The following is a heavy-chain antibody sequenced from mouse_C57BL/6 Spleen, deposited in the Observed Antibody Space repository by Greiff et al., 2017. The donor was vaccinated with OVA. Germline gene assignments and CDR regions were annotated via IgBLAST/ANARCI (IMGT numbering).Heavy chain of an antibody. V-gene: IGHV5-17*01. Sequence: EVKLQESGGGLVKPGGSLKLSCAASGFTFSDYGMHWVRQAPEKGLEWVAYISSGSSTIYYADTVKGRFTISRDNAKNTLFLQMTNLCAEDTAMYYCAKLTYGSSYSYYFDYWGQGTTLTVSS. J-gene: IGHJ2*01. D-gene: IGHD1-1*01. CDR3: AKLTYGSSYSYYFDY. CDR1: GFTFSDYG. CDR2: ISSGSSTI.